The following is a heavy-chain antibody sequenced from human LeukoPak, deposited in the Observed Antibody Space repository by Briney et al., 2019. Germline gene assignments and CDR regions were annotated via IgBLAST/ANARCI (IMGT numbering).Heavy chain of an antibody. V-gene: IGHV3-48*03. Sequence: GGTLRLSCAASGFTFSRYAMHWVRQASGKGLEWVSYISSSGSTISYADSVKGRFTISRDNAKNSLYLQMNSLRAEDTAVYYCARSGDYYGSGSYYKACDYWGQGTLVTVSS. CDR3: ARSGDYYGSGSYYKACDY. CDR1: GFTFSRYA. D-gene: IGHD3-10*01. CDR2: ISSSGSTI. J-gene: IGHJ4*02.